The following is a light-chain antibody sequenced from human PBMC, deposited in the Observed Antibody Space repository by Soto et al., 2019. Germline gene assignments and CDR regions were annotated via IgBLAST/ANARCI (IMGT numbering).Light chain of an antibody. V-gene: IGKV3-20*01. CDR3: QQYGSSSYT. CDR1: QSVRNSY. Sequence: EILLTQSPGTLSLSPGERATLSCRASQSVRNSYLAWYQQKPGQAPRLLIYGASGRATGIPDRFSGSGSGTDFALTISRLEPEDFAVYYCQQYGSSSYTFGRGTKLEI. CDR2: GAS. J-gene: IGKJ2*01.